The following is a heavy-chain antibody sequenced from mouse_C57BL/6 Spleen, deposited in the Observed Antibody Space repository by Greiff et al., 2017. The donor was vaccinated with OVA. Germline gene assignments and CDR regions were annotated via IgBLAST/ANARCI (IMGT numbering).Heavy chain of an antibody. CDR3: AIWHDDEGAWFAY. V-gene: IGHV1-74*01. Sequence: QVQLQQSGPELVKPGASVKVSCKASGYTFTSYWMHWVKQRPGQGLEWIGRIHPSDSDTNYNQQFKGKATLTVDKSSRTAYMQLSSLTSEDSAVDFCAIWHDDEGAWFAYWGQGTLVTVSA. D-gene: IGHD2-4*01. J-gene: IGHJ3*01. CDR1: GYTFTSYW. CDR2: IHPSDSDT.